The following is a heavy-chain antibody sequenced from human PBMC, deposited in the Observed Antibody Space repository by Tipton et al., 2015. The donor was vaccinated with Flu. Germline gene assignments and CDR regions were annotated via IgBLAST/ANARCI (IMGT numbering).Heavy chain of an antibody. J-gene: IGHJ4*02. CDR3: ARHEGIVITQYHFHF. V-gene: IGHV4-39*01. D-gene: IGHD3-22*01. CDR1: GAPISSNDYY. Sequence: TLSLTCSVSGAPISSNDYYWAWIRQPPGKGLEWIGSIHYVGSTYYNPSLKSRATISVDTSQSQFSLKLNSVTDADTAVYYCARHEGIVITQYHFHFWGQGTLVTVSS. CDR2: IHYVGST.